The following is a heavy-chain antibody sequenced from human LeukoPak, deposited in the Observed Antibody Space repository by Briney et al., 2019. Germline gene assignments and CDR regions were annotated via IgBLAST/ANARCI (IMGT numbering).Heavy chain of an antibody. CDR2: INHSGSTT. J-gene: IGHJ4*02. CDR3: ARRRWGYGSGSSDY. Sequence: SETLSLTCTVYGGSFSDYYWTWIRQPPGKGLEWIGEINHSGSTTNYNPSLKNRVTISVDMSKNQFSLRLISVSGADAAVYYWARRRWGYGSGSSDYWGQGNLGTVSS. D-gene: IGHD3-10*01. CDR1: GGSFSDYY. V-gene: IGHV4-34*01.